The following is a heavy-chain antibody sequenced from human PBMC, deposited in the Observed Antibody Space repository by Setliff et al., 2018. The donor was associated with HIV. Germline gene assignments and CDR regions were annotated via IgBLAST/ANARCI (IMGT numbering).Heavy chain of an antibody. CDR3: ARGLGEMGTKIGNYFDY. Sequence: SETLSLTCTVSGGSISSGSYYWSWIRQPAGKGLEWIGRIYTSGSTNYNPSLKSRVTISVDTSKNQFSLKLGSVTAADTAMYYCARGLGEMGTKIGNYFDYWGQGTLVTVSS. V-gene: IGHV4-61*02. D-gene: IGHD1-1*01. J-gene: IGHJ4*02. CDR2: IYTSGST. CDR1: GGSISSGSYY.